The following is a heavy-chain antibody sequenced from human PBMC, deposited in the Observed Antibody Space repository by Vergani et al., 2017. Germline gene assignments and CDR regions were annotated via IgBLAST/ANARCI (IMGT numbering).Heavy chain of an antibody. CDR2: IYPADSDT. V-gene: IGHV5-51*03. Sequence: EVELVQSGPEMRKPGESLKISCKGSEYSFGNYWIGWVRQMPGKGLEWMGIIYPADSDTRYSPSFQGQVTISADKSISTAFLQWDSLKASDTAIYYCARRGTQREYFTLWGRGTLVTVSS. J-gene: IGHJ2*01. D-gene: IGHD5-18*01. CDR3: ARRGTQREYFTL. CDR1: EYSFGNYW.